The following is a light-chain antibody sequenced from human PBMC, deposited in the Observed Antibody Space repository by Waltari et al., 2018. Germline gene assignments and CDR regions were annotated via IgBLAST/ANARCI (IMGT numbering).Light chain of an antibody. J-gene: IGKJ4*01. CDR2: GAS. Sequence: EIVLTQPPGTLSLSPGERVTLSCRASQSVSSSFLAWYQQKPGQAPRLLIYGASSRATGIPDRFSGSGSGTDFTLTISRLELEDLAVYYCQQYGSSRLTFGGGTKVEIK. CDR3: QQYGSSRLT. CDR1: QSVSSSF. V-gene: IGKV3-20*01.